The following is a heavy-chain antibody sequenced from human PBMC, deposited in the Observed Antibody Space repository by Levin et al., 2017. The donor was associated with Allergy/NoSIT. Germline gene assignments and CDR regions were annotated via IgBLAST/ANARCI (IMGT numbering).Heavy chain of an antibody. CDR1: GFTFSDYY. CDR2: ISSSGSTI. V-gene: IGHV3-11*01. CDR3: ARDIHSSSWYMRLYGMDV. J-gene: IGHJ6*02. D-gene: IGHD6-13*01. Sequence: PGGSLRLSCAASGFTFSDYYMSWIRQAPGKGLEWVSYISSSGSTIYYADSVKGRFTISRDNAKNSLYLQMNSLRAEDTAVYYCARDIHSSSWYMRLYGMDVWGQGTTVTVSS.